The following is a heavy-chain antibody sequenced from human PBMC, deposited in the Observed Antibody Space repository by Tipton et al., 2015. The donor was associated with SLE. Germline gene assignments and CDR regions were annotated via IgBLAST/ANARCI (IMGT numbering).Heavy chain of an antibody. CDR1: GDSISRGSYY. D-gene: IGHD3-3*01. V-gene: IGHV4-61*09. J-gene: IGHJ5*02. CDR3: ARGKNPAGHITAFGANWFDP. CDR2: IHNSGST. Sequence: TLSLTCSVSGDSISRGSYYWTWIRQPAGKGLEWIGQIHNSGSTNYNPSLKSRVTVSLDTSKNQFSLQLRFVTAADTAVYYCARGKNPAGHITAFGANWFDPWGQGSLVTVSS.